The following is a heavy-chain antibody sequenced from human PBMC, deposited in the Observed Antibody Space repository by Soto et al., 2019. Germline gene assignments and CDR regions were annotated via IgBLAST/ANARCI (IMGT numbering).Heavy chain of an antibody. CDR2: ISWNSGSV. J-gene: IGHJ6*02. Sequence: EVQLVESGGGLVQPGRSLRLSCAASGFTFDDYAMHWVRQVSGKGLEWVSGISWNSGSVGYADSVKGRFTISRDNAKNSLYLQMNSLRAEDTALYYCAKGMPGYYYGVDVWGQGTTVTVSS. CDR3: AKGMPGYYYGVDV. V-gene: IGHV3-9*01. CDR1: GFTFDDYA.